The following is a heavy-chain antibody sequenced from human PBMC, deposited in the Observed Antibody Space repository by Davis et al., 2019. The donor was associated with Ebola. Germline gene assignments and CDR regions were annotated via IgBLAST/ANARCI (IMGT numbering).Heavy chain of an antibody. V-gene: IGHV1-46*02. J-gene: IGHJ6*03. CDR1: GYTFNDYY. CDR3: ARGFGGAAYYMDV. D-gene: IGHD3-10*01. CDR2: INPSSGSI. Sequence: ASVKVSCKTSGYTFNDYYIHWVRQAPGQGLEWMGIINPSSGSITYAQKFQGRVTMTRDTSTSTVYMDMSSLRSDDTAVYYCARGFGGAAYYMDVWGKGTTVT.